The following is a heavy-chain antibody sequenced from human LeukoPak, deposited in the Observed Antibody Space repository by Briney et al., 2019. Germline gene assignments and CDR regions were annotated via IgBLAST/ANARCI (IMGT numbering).Heavy chain of an antibody. CDR3: AKGFGGLWPQEDWFDP. CDR1: GFTFSSYA. V-gene: IGHV3-23*01. Sequence: AGGSLRLSCAASGFTFSSYAMSWGRQAPGKGLEWVSAISGSGGSTYYADSVKGRFTISRDNSKNTLYLQMNSLRAGDTAVYYCAKGFGGLWPQEDWFDPWGQGTLVTVSS. J-gene: IGHJ5*02. CDR2: ISGSGGST. D-gene: IGHD3-10*01.